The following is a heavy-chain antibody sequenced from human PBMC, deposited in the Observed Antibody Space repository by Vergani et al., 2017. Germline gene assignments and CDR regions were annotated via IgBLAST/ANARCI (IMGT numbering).Heavy chain of an antibody. V-gene: IGHV1-2*02. Sequence: VQLVESGGGLVQPGGSLTLSCAASGFTFSDYNIHWVRQAPGQGLQWMGWISPKTGDTDYLQRFQDRVTMTRDASTKTVYLKMTRLTSDDTAIYYCAHSWNFGRRDWFDSWGPGTLVTVSS. CDR1: GFTFSDYN. CDR3: AHSWNFGRRDWFDS. D-gene: IGHD1-26*01. CDR2: ISPKTGDT. J-gene: IGHJ5*01.